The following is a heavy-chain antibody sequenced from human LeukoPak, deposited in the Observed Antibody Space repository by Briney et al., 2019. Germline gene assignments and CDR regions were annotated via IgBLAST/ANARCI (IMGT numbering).Heavy chain of an antibody. Sequence: GASVKVSCKASGGTFSSYAISWVRQAPGQGLEWMGRIIPILGIANYAQKFQGRVTITADKSTSTAYMELSSLGSEDTAVYYCAREEVDTAMYDYWGQGTLVTVSS. CDR3: AREEVDTAMYDY. V-gene: IGHV1-69*04. CDR1: GGTFSSYA. J-gene: IGHJ4*02. D-gene: IGHD5-18*01. CDR2: IIPILGIA.